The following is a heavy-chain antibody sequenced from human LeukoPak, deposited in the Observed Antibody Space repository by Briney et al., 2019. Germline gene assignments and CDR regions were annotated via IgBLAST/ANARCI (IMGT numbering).Heavy chain of an antibody. CDR1: GFTFSSYE. D-gene: IGHD2-15*01. CDR2: ISSSGSTI. V-gene: IGHV3-48*03. CDR3: ARGLSDIVVVVAARDYMDV. J-gene: IGHJ6*03. Sequence: GGSLRLSCAASGFTFSSYEMNWVRQAPGKGLEWVSYISSSGSTIYYADSVKGRFTISRDNAKNSLYLQMNSLRAEDTAVYYCARGLSDIVVVVAARDYMDVWGKGTTVTISS.